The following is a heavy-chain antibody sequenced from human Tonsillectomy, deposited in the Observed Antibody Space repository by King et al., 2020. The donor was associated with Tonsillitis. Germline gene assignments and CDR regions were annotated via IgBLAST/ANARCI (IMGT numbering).Heavy chain of an antibody. CDR1: GFTFSDYA. CDR2: ISGSAGST. V-gene: IGHV3-23*04. J-gene: IGHJ4*02. D-gene: IGHD1-26*01. Sequence: VQLVESGGGLVQPGGSLRLSCVASGFTFSDYAMSWVRQAPGKGLEWVSAISGSAGSTYSADSVKGRFTISRDNSKNTLYLQMNSLRAEDTAVYYCAKSLLWEVPYFFDYWGQGTLVTVSS. CDR3: AKSLLWEVPYFFDY.